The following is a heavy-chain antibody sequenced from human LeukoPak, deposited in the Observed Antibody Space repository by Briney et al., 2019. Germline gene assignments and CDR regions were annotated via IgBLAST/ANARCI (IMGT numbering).Heavy chain of an antibody. D-gene: IGHD1-26*01. CDR2: MNPNSGNT. CDR1: GYTFTSYD. Sequence: GASVKVSCKASGYTFTSYDINWVRQATGQGLEWMGWMNPNSGNTGYAQKFQGRVTMTRNTSISTAYMELSSLRSEDTAVYYCARIVWVLLHNRADYYYYMDVWGKGTTVTVSS. V-gene: IGHV1-8*01. J-gene: IGHJ6*03. CDR3: ARIVWVLLHNRADYYYYMDV.